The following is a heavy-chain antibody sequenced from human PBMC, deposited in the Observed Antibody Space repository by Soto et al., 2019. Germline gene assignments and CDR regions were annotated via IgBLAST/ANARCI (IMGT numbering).Heavy chain of an antibody. V-gene: IGHV3-23*01. CDR1: EFTFNSYA. Sequence: EVQLLESGGDLVQPGGSLRLSCVASEFTFNSYAMTWVRQAPGKGLEWVSLISGSGGSTYYADSVKGRFTISRDNSRDTLYLQMNSLRAEDTAVYYCAKVHGSGSYNNFPDYWGQGTLVTVSS. CDR2: ISGSGGST. D-gene: IGHD3-10*01. CDR3: AKVHGSGSYNNFPDY. J-gene: IGHJ4*02.